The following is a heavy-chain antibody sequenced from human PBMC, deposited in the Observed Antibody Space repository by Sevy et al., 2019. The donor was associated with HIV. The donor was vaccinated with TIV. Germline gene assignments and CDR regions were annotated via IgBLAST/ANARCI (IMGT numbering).Heavy chain of an antibody. CDR2: ISGGGGGT. CDR1: GFTFNNYA. J-gene: IGHJ2*01. Sequence: GGSLRLSCAASGFTFNNYAMSWVRQAPGKGLEGKGLEWVSTISGGGGGTYYADSVRGRITISRDNSKYTLYLQVNSLRVEDTAVYYCAKHYIHDIADGWYFDLWGRGTLVTVSS. CDR3: AKHYIHDIADGWYFDL. V-gene: IGHV3-23*01. D-gene: IGHD6-13*01.